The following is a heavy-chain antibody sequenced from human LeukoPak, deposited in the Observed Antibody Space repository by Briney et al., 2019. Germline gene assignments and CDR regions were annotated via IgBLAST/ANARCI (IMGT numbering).Heavy chain of an antibody. Sequence: GGSLRLSCAASGFTFSRYGMHWVRQAPGKGLEWVAGISYDGSNKYYADSVKGRFTISRDNSKNTLYLQMNSLRAEDTAVYYCANHRRSQRMTTVTTDYFDYWGQGTLVTVSS. J-gene: IGHJ4*02. CDR2: ISYDGSNK. CDR3: ANHRRSQRMTTVTTDYFDY. CDR1: GFTFSRYG. D-gene: IGHD4-17*01. V-gene: IGHV3-30*18.